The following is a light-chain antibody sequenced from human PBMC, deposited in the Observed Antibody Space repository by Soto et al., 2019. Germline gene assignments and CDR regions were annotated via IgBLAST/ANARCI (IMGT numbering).Light chain of an antibody. V-gene: IGKV3-15*01. Sequence: EIVMTQSPDTLSVSPGERATLSCRASQSVSSNLAWYQQKPGQAPRLLIYATSTRATGIPARFSGSGSGTEFTLTISSLQSEDFAVYYCQQSNTWPPWTFGQGTKVDIK. J-gene: IGKJ1*01. CDR2: ATS. CDR1: QSVSSN. CDR3: QQSNTWPPWT.